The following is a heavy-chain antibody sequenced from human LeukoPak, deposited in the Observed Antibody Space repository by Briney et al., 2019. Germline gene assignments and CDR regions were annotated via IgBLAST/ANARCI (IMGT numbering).Heavy chain of an antibody. CDR1: GYTSTGYY. CDR3: ASRTGYCSSTSCPHAFDI. J-gene: IGHJ3*02. Sequence: GASVKVSCKASGYTSTGYYMHWVRQAPGQGLEWMGWISAYNGNTNYAQKLQGRVTMTTDTSTSTAYMELRSLRSDDTAVYYCASRTGYCSSTSCPHAFDIWGQGTMVTVSS. D-gene: IGHD2-2*01. V-gene: IGHV1-18*04. CDR2: ISAYNGNT.